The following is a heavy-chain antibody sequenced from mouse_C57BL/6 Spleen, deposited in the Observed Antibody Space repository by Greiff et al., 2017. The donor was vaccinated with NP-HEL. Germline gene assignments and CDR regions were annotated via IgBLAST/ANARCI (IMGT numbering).Heavy chain of an antibody. J-gene: IGHJ2*01. Sequence: EVHLLQSGAELVRPGSSVKLSCKTSGYTFTSYGIHWVKQRPVQGLEWIGYIYPANGYTEYNEKFKGKATLTSDTSSSTAYMQLSSLTSEDSAISFCSRSTNYYGSPSYFDYWGQGTTLTVSS. D-gene: IGHD1-1*01. CDR2: IYPANGYT. CDR3: SRSTNYYGSPSYFDY. CDR1: GYTFTSYG. V-gene: IGHV1-58*01.